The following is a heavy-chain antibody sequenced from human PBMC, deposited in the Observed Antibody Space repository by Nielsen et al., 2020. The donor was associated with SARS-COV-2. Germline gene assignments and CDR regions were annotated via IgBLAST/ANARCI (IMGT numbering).Heavy chain of an antibody. D-gene: IGHD5-24*01. CDR2: ILWGSASGET. Sequence: GESLKISCAASGFNFRFFTMSWVRQAPGKGLEWVSGILWGSASGETYYADSVRGRFTISRDDSRDTVYLQMNNLRAEDTARYYCAKDRTSGDGYWEFDYWGQGAQVTVSP. J-gene: IGHJ4*02. CDR3: AKDRTSGDGYWEFDY. V-gene: IGHV3-23*01. CDR1: GFNFRFFT.